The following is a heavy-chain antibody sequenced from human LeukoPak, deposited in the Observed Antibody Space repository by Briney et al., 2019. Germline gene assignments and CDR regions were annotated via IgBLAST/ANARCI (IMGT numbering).Heavy chain of an antibody. D-gene: IGHD3-22*01. J-gene: IGHJ4*02. CDR2: IFYNGGT. V-gene: IGHV4-59*08. CDR1: GGSFSGYY. CDR3: ARFSQYFDTSSHYLDY. Sequence: SETLSLTCAVYGGSFSGYYWSWIRRPPGEGLEWIAYIFYNGGTNYNPSLKTRVTISVDTSKNQFSLRLNSVSAADTAVYYCARFSQYFDTSSHYLDYWGQGILVTVSS.